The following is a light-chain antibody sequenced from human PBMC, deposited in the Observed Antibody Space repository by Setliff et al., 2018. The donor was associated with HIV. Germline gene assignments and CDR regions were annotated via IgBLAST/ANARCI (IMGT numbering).Light chain of an antibody. CDR2: QAT. Sequence: QSALTQPASVSGSPGQSTTISCTGTSGAVGRYNLVSWYQQHPGKAPKLMIYQATKRPSGVSNRFSGSKSGNTASLTISGLQAEDEADYYCCSNTGSNTYVFGTGTKVTVL. V-gene: IGLV2-23*01. J-gene: IGLJ1*01. CDR3: CSNTGSNTYV. CDR1: SGAVGRYNL.